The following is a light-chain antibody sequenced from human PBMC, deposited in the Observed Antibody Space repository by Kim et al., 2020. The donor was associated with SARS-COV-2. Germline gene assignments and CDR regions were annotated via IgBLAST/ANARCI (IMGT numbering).Light chain of an antibody. CDR3: QHYAGSPPMYT. CDR1: QTVGRTS. CDR2: GVY. J-gene: IGKJ2*01. Sequence: PGKTAHLSCRASQTVGRTSLAWYQQKPGQAPRLLIYGVYKRATGIPDRFSGSGSETGFTLTISGLEPEDFALYYCQHYAGSPPMYTFGQGTKLEI. V-gene: IGKV3-20*01.